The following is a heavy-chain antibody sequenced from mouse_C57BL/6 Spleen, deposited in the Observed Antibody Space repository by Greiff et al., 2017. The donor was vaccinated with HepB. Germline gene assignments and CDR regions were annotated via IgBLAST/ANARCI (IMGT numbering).Heavy chain of an antibody. Sequence: EVQLQQSGPELVKPGASVKMSCKASGYTFTDYNMHWVKQSHGKSLEWIGYINPNNGGTSYNQKFKGKATLTVNKSSSTAYMELRSLTSEDSAVYYCARGGYDYDWFAYWGQGTLVTVSA. CDR3: ARGGYDYDWFAY. D-gene: IGHD2-4*01. CDR2: INPNNGGT. J-gene: IGHJ3*01. CDR1: GYTFTDYN. V-gene: IGHV1-22*01.